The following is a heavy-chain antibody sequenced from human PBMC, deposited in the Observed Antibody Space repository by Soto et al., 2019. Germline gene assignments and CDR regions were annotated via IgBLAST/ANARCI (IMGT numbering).Heavy chain of an antibody. CDR1: GGSISSSSYY. CDR2: IYYSGST. J-gene: IGHJ4*02. CDR3: ARSLYGVLDY. D-gene: IGHD4-17*01. Sequence: SETLSLTCTVSGGSISSSSYYWGWIRQPPGKGLEWIGSIYYSGSTYYNPSLKSRVTISVDTSKNQFSLKLSSVTAADTAVYYCARSLYGVLDYWGQGTLVTVSS. V-gene: IGHV4-39*01.